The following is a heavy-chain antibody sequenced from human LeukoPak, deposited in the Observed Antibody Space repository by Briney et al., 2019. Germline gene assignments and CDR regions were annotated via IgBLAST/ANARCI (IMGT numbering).Heavy chain of an antibody. Sequence: ASVKVSCKASGYTFTIYYIHWVRQAPGQGPEWMGWINPNSGGATYAQKFQGRVTLTRDTSISTAYMEVTSLKSDDTALYYCATGRIPFHYWGQGSLVTVSS. CDR1: GYTFTIYY. J-gene: IGHJ4*02. CDR3: ATGRIPFHY. D-gene: IGHD1-1*01. CDR2: INPNSGGA. V-gene: IGHV1-2*02.